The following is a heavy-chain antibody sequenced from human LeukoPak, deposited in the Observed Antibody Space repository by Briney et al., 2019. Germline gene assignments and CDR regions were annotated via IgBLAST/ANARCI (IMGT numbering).Heavy chain of an antibody. J-gene: IGHJ6*03. Sequence: SETLSLTCTVSGDSISSYYWSWIRQPPGKGLEYIGHIYYNGDSNYKPSLKSRVTISVDTSKSQFSLQLRSVTTADTAVYYCARTKNGGHSIYYYYLDVWGKGTTVTVSS. D-gene: IGHD4-23*01. CDR1: GDSISSYY. CDR2: IYYNGDS. CDR3: ARTKNGGHSIYYYYLDV. V-gene: IGHV4-59*01.